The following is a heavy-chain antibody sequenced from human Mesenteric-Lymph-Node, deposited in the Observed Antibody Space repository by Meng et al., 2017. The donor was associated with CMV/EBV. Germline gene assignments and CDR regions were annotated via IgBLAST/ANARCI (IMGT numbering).Heavy chain of an antibody. J-gene: IGHJ4*02. V-gene: IGHV5-51*01. D-gene: IGHD3-10*01. Sequence: CKGSGYTFTSYWVGWVRQMPGKGLEWMGIIFPGDSDTRYSPSFQGQATISADKSINTAYLQWSSLKASDTAMYYCARRGFALEYYDYWGQGTLVTVSS. CDR2: IFPGDSDT. CDR1: GYTFTSYW. CDR3: ARRGFALEYYDY.